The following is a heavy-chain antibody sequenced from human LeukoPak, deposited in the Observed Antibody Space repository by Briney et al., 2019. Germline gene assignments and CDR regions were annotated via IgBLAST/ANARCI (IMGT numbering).Heavy chain of an antibody. J-gene: IGHJ4*02. CDR3: ATQVDSSGYSLDY. CDR1: GGSFSGYY. Sequence: RSSETLSLTCAVYGGSFSGYYWSWIRQPPGKGLEWIGEINHSGSTNYNPSLKSRVTISVDTSKNQFSLKLSSVTAADTAVYYCATQVDSSGYSLDYWGQGTLVTVSS. V-gene: IGHV4-34*01. CDR2: INHSGST. D-gene: IGHD3-22*01.